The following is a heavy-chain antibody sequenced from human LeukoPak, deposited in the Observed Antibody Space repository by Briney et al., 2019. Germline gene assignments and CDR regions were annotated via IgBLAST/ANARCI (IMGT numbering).Heavy chain of an antibody. Sequence: PSETLSLTCTVSGGSISSGGYYLSWIRQHPGKGLEWIGYIYYSGSTYYNPSLKSRVTISVDTSKNQFSLKLSSVTAADTAVYYCARDIVATTNWFDPWGQGTLVTVSS. J-gene: IGHJ5*02. D-gene: IGHD5-12*01. CDR3: ARDIVATTNWFDP. V-gene: IGHV4-31*03. CDR1: GGSISSGGYY. CDR2: IYYSGST.